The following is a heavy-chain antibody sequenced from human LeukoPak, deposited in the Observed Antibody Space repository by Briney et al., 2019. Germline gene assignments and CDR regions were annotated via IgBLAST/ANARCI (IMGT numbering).Heavy chain of an antibody. V-gene: IGHV1-2*02. CDR2: INPNHGGT. D-gene: IGHD3-22*01. Sequence: ASVKVSCKASGYSFTDYYINWVRQAPGQGLEWMGWINPNHGGTHYAQKFQGRVTMTRDTSITTAYMELSSLRSEDTAVYYCARGRRKRAYYYDSLRWEPWGQGTLVTVSS. CDR1: GYSFTDYY. CDR3: ARGRRKRAYYYDSLRWEP. J-gene: IGHJ5*02.